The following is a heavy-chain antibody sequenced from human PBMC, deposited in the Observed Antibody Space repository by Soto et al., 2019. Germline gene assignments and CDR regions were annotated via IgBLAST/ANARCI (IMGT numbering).Heavy chain of an antibody. V-gene: IGHV4-59*01. D-gene: IGHD6-13*01. CDR2: IYYSGST. J-gene: IGHJ6*01. CDR1: GGSISSYY. Sequence: PSETLSLTCTVSGGSISSYYWSWIRQPPGKGLEWIGYIYYSGSTNNSPSLKSRVTISVDTSKNQFSLKLSSVTAADTAVYYCARGKRYTSPYYYYYAMDVWGQGTTVTVSS. CDR3: ARGKRYTSPYYYYYAMDV.